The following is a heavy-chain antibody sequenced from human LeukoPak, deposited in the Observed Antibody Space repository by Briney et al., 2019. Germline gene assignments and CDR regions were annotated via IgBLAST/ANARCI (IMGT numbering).Heavy chain of an antibody. D-gene: IGHD2-15*01. CDR2: ISSGSSTI. Sequence: GGSLRLSCAASGFTFSSYEMNWVRQAPGKGLEWVSYISSGSSTIYYADSVKGRFTTSRDNFENTLYLQMNSLRAEDTAVYYCAKCNGRGVVNIDYWGQGTLVTVSS. CDR1: GFTFSSYE. CDR3: AKCNGRGVVNIDY. V-gene: IGHV3-48*03. J-gene: IGHJ4*02.